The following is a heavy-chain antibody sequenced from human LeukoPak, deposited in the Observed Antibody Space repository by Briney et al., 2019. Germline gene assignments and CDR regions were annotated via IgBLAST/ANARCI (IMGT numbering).Heavy chain of an antibody. CDR2: VNPNTGGI. J-gene: IGHJ4*02. Sequence: ASVKVSCKSSGYTFTGYYMHWVRQAPGQGLEWMGWVNPNTGGINYAQKFQGRVTMTRDTSISAAYMELSRLRSDDTAVYYCARDPYSNYFDYWGQGTLVTVSS. V-gene: IGHV1-2*02. CDR1: GYTFTGYY. CDR3: ARDPYSNYFDY. D-gene: IGHD5-18*01.